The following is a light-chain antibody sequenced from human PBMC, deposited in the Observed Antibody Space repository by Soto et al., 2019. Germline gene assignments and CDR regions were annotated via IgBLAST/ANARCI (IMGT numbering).Light chain of an antibody. CDR3: ATWDDSLNGPV. J-gene: IGLJ7*01. CDR2: RTK. CDR1: RSNIGNNI. V-gene: IGLV1-44*01. Sequence: QSALTQPPSASATPGQTITISCTGTRSNIGNNIVTWYQQLPGAAPKVVVYRTKQRPSGVPDRFSGSKSGTSASLAISGLQSEDEADYYCATWDDSLNGPVFGGGTQLTVL.